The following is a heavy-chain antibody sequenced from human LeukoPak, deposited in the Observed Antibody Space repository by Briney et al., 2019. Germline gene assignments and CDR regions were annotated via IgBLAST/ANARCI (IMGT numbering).Heavy chain of an antibody. J-gene: IGHJ5*02. V-gene: IGHV4-34*01. D-gene: IGHD6-13*01. CDR3: ARGSVAAAGTS. Sequence: SETLSLTCAVYGGSFSGYYWSWIGQPPGKGLEWIGEINHSGSTNYNPSLKSRVTISVDTSKNQFSLKLSSVTAADTAVYYCARGSVAAAGTSWGQGTLVTVSS. CDR1: GGSFSGYY. CDR2: INHSGST.